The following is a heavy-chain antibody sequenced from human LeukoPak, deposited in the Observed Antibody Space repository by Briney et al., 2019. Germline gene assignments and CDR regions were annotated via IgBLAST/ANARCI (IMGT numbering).Heavy chain of an antibody. Sequence: GASVKVSCKASGYTFTGYYMHWVRQAPGQGLEWMGWINPHSGGTNSAQKFQGRVTMTRDTSISTAYMELSRLSSDDTAIYYCAGRPDTAIVPIFDYWGQGTLVTVSS. CDR2: INPHSGGT. V-gene: IGHV1-2*02. D-gene: IGHD5-18*01. CDR1: GYTFTGYY. CDR3: AGRPDTAIVPIFDY. J-gene: IGHJ4*02.